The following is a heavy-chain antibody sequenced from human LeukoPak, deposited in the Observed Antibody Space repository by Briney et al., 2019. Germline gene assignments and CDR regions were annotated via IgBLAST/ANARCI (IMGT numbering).Heavy chain of an antibody. V-gene: IGHV1-24*01. CDR2: FDPEDGET. J-gene: IGHJ4*02. CDR3: ATVIIPFGSYYFDY. Sequence: GASVKVSCKVSGYTPTELSMHWVRQAPGKGLEWMGGFDPEDGETIYAQKFQGRVTMTEDTSTDTAYMELSSLRSEDTAVYYCATVIIPFGSYYFDYWGQGTLVTVSS. D-gene: IGHD3-10*01. CDR1: GYTPTELS.